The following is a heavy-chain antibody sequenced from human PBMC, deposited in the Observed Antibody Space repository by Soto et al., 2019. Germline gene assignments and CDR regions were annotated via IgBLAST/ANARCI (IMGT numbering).Heavy chain of an antibody. Sequence: QVQLQESGPGLVKPSQTLSLTCIVSGGSISSYDYYWSWIRQRPGKGLEWIGYIYYTGVTHYNPSRQSRVPISVDACTDQFSLMLSSVTAPDTAVYYCARGTDRYKCGYSGQGILVTVFS. V-gene: IGHV4-31*03. J-gene: IGHJ4*02. CDR2: IYYTGVT. D-gene: IGHD1-1*01. CDR1: GGSISSYDYY. CDR3: ARGTDRYKCGY.